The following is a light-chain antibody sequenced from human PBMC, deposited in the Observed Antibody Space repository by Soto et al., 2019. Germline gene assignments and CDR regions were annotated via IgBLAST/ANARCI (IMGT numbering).Light chain of an antibody. J-gene: IGKJ5*01. CDR1: QSVGSN. CDR3: QQYTNWPPIT. V-gene: IGKV3-15*01. CDR2: GSS. Sequence: EILLTQSQATLPVSPGERATLSCRASQSVGSNLACFQQKPGQATSLLIYGSSTRANGVPARFSGSGSGADFTLTIRNLQSEDFAVYYCQQYTNWPPITFGQGTRLEIK.